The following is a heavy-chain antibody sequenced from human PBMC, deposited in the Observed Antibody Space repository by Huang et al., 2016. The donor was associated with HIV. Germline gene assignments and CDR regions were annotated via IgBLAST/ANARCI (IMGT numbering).Heavy chain of an antibody. Sequence: EVQLVESGGALVQPGGSLKLSCVVSGFDFSKYSMNGFRQVPGKGWEWVSYISGTSRNIYDADAVKGRFTISRDNAKNSVFLQMRSLRAEDTALYYCARTEMEYYYGSSGYYPDYWGQGTQVTVSS. D-gene: IGHD3-22*01. CDR1: GFDFSKYS. CDR2: ISGTSRNI. V-gene: IGHV3-48*01. CDR3: ARTEMEYYYGSSGYYPDY. J-gene: IGHJ4*02.